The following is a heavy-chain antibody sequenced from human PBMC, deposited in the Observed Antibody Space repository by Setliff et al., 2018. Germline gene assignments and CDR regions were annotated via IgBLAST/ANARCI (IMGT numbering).Heavy chain of an antibody. CDR2: IYHNGNT. Sequence: SETLSLTCTVSGGAVDSYDYYWTWIRQPAGKGLEWIGYIYHNGNTNFNPSLKTRVTMSVDTSKNQFALNLRSVTAADAAVYYCVRDRTAYSYGLDVWGQGTTVTVS. D-gene: IGHD5-18*01. CDR3: VRDRTAYSYGLDV. J-gene: IGHJ6*02. CDR1: GGAVDSYDYY. V-gene: IGHV4-61*10.